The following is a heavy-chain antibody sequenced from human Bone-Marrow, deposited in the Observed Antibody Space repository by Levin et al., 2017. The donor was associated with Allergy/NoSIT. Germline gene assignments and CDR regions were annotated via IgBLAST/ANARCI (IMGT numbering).Heavy chain of an antibody. CDR1: GFKFSDYG. V-gene: IGHV3-30*18. CDR2: IFYDGSTK. CDR3: AKRRGEYTTLEDWVDS. J-gene: IGHJ5*01. Sequence: SCAASGFKFSDYGMHWVRQAPGMGLEWVGVIFYDGSTKNYADSVKGRFTISRDNSKSTIYLQMSSLRGEDTAVYYCAKRRGEYTTLEDWVDSWGQGTLVTVSS. D-gene: IGHD2-2*02.